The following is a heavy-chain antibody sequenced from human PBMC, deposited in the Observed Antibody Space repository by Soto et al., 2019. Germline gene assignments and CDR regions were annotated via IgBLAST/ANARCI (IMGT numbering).Heavy chain of an antibody. D-gene: IGHD6-13*01. V-gene: IGHV1-58*01. J-gene: IGHJ4*02. CDR1: GFTVTSSA. Sequence: ASVKVSCKASGFTVTSSAVQCVRQARGQRLEWIGWIVVGSGNTNYAQKFQERVTITRDMSTSTAYMELSSLRSEDTAVYYCAAAQGSSWTYWGQGTLVTVSS. CDR2: IVVGSGNT. CDR3: AAAQGSSWTY.